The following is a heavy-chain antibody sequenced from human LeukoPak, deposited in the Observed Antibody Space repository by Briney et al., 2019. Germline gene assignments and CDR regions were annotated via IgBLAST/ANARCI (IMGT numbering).Heavy chain of an antibody. Sequence: GSLRLSCAASGFTFSSYAMTWVRQAPGKGLEWVSSISVSSGSTYYADSVKGRFTISRDNSKNTLYLQMNSLRAEDTAVYYCACEIRYGIWGQGTMVTVSS. CDR1: GFTFSSYA. D-gene: IGHD3-9*01. CDR3: ACEIRYGI. J-gene: IGHJ3*02. CDR2: ISVSSGST. V-gene: IGHV3-23*01.